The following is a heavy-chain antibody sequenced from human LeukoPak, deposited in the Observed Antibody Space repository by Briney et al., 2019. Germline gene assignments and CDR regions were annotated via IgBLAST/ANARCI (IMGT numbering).Heavy chain of an antibody. CDR2: LSTSPR. V-gene: IGHV3-23*01. D-gene: IGHD3-22*01. Sequence: PGGSLRLSCAASGFTIINYAMSWVRQGPGKGLEWVSGLSTSPRYADSVRGRFTVSRDHSTNTPYLQMNRLRAEDTAVYYCARGEVAVQYYFESWGQGTLVTVSS. J-gene: IGHJ4*02. CDR1: GFTIINYA. CDR3: ARGEVAVQYYFES.